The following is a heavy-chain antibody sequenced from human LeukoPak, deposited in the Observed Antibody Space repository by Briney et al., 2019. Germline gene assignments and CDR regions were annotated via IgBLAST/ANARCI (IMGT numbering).Heavy chain of an antibody. CDR1: GGSISSYY. D-gene: IGHD3-3*01. CDR3: ARVESYDFWSGYSAEYYFDY. V-gene: IGHV4-59*08. Sequence: KSSETLSLTCTVSGGSISSYYWSWIRQPPGKGLEWIGYIYYSGSTNYNPSLKSRVTTSVDTSKNQFSLKLSSVTAADTAVYYCARVESYDFWSGYSAEYYFDYWGQGTLVTVSS. CDR2: IYYSGST. J-gene: IGHJ4*02.